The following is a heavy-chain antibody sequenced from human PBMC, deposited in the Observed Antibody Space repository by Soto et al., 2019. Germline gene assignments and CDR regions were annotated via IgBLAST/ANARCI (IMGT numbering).Heavy chain of an antibody. D-gene: IGHD3-3*01. CDR2: FDPEDGET. V-gene: IGHV1-24*01. Sequence: ASVKVSCKVSGYTLTELSMQWVRQAPGKGLEWMGGFDPEDGETIYAQKFQGRVTMTEDTSTDTAYMELSSLRSEDTAVYYCAITIFGVVTEPGYYYYYMDVWGKGTTVTVSS. J-gene: IGHJ6*03. CDR1: GYTLTELS. CDR3: AITIFGVVTEPGYYYYYMDV.